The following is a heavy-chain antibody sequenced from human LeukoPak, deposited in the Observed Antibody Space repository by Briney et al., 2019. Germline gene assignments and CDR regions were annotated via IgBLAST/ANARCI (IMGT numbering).Heavy chain of an antibody. Sequence: GGSLRLSCAASGFTFSTYDMHWVRQAPGKGLEWVTFIRYDGSNKEYADSVKGRFTISRDNAKNSLYLQVNSLRAEDMAVYYCVRIYGNSYFDYWGQGTLVTVSS. V-gene: IGHV3-30*02. CDR1: GFTFSTYD. CDR2: IRYDGSNK. D-gene: IGHD4-11*01. CDR3: VRIYGNSYFDY. J-gene: IGHJ4*02.